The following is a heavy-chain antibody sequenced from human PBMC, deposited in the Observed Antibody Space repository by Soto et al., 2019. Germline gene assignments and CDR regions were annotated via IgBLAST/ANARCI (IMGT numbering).Heavy chain of an antibody. Sequence: EVQLVESGGGLVKPGGSLRLSCAASGFTFSSYSRNWVRQAPGTWLEWVSSISSRSRYIYYAESVKGRFTIPRDNAEHSLYLQMNSLRAEDKAVYYCAMGLGLDYWGQGTLVTVSS. CDR1: GFTFSSYS. D-gene: IGHD3-9*01. V-gene: IGHV3-21*01. CDR2: ISSRSRYI. CDR3: AMGLGLDY. J-gene: IGHJ4*02.